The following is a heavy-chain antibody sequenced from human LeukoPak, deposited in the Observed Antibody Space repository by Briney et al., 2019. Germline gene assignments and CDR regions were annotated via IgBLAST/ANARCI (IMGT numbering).Heavy chain of an antibody. D-gene: IGHD6-19*01. Sequence: ASVKVSCKASGYTFTSYYMHWVRQAPGQGLEWMGWISAYNGNTNYAQKLQGRVTMTTDTSTSTAYMELRSLRSDDTAVYYCARDRVDLLASGWYNYWGQGTLVTVSS. CDR3: ARDRVDLLASGWYNY. J-gene: IGHJ4*02. V-gene: IGHV1-18*04. CDR1: GYTFTSYY. CDR2: ISAYNGNT.